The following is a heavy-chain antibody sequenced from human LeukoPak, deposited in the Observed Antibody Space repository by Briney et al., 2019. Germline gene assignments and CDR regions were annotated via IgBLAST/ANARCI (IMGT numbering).Heavy chain of an antibody. D-gene: IGHD3-9*01. V-gene: IGHV3-21*01. CDR1: GFTFSSYS. J-gene: IGHJ3*02. CDR3: AKPLDILRYFDWPDDAFDI. CDR2: ISSSSSYI. Sequence: PGGSLRLSCAASGFTFSSYSMNWVRQAPGKGLEWVSSISSSSSYIYYADSVKGRFTISRDNAKNSLYLQMNSLRAEDTAVYYCAKPLDILRYFDWPDDAFDIWGQGTMVTVSS.